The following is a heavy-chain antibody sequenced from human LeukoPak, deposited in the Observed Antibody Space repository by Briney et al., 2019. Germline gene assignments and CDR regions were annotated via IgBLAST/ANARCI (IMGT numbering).Heavy chain of an antibody. D-gene: IGHD2-2*01. J-gene: IGHJ5*02. Sequence: ASVKVSCKASGYTFTSYGISWVRQAPGQGLEWMGWISAYNGNTNYAQKLQGRVTMATDTSTSTAYMELRSLRSDDTAVYYCARAGYCSSTSCYAANWFDPWGQGTLVTVSS. CDR1: GYTFTSYG. CDR3: ARAGYCSSTSCYAANWFDP. CDR2: ISAYNGNT. V-gene: IGHV1-18*01.